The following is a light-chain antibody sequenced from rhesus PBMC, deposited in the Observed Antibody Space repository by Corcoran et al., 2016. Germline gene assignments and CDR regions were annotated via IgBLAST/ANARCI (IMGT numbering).Light chain of an antibody. CDR1: QSVRSS. V-gene: IGKV3-35*01. Sequence: EIVLTQSPATLSLSPGERATLSCRASQSVRSSLGWYRQKPGQAPRLLIYDASRRATGISDRFMGSGSGTDFTLTISSLEPEDVGGYYCQQYTNWPLTFGGGTKVELK. J-gene: IGKJ4*01. CDR2: DAS. CDR3: QQYTNWPLT.